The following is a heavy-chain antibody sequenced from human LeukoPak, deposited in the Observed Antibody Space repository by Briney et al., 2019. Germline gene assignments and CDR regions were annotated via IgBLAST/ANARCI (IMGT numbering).Heavy chain of an antibody. V-gene: IGHV4-34*01. Sequence: SETLSLTCAVYGGSFSGYYWSWIRQPPGKGLEWSGEINHSVSTNYNPSLKSRVTISVDTSKNEFSLKLRSVTAADTAVYYCARVWYSSGWTDYWGQGTLVSVSS. J-gene: IGHJ4*02. CDR1: GGSFSGYY. CDR3: ARVWYSSGWTDY. D-gene: IGHD6-19*01. CDR2: INHSVST.